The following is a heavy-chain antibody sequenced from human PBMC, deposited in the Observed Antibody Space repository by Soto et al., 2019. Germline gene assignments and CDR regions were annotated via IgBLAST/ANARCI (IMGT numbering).Heavy chain of an antibody. V-gene: IGHV1-69*13. Sequence: ASVKVSCKASGGTFSSYAISWVRQAPGQGLEWMGGIIPIFGTANYAQKFQGRVTITADESTSTAYMELSSLRSEDTAVYYCARALSGTVTTDVETYYYGMDVWGQGTTVTVSS. CDR3: ARALSGTVTTDVETYYYGMDV. CDR1: GGTFSSYA. CDR2: IIPIFGTA. J-gene: IGHJ6*02. D-gene: IGHD4-17*01.